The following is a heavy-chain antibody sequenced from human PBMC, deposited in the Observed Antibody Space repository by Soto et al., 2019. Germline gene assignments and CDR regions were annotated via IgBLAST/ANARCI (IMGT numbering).Heavy chain of an antibody. V-gene: IGHV1-18*01. D-gene: IGHD3-22*01. Sequence: ASVKVSCKASGYTFTSYGISWEREAPGQGLEWMGWISAYNGNTNYAQKLQGRVTMTTDTSTSTAYMELRSLRSDDTAVYYCARETTSYDSSGYLGGAFDIWGQGTMVTFSS. CDR1: GYTFTSYG. CDR3: ARETTSYDSSGYLGGAFDI. J-gene: IGHJ3*02. CDR2: ISAYNGNT.